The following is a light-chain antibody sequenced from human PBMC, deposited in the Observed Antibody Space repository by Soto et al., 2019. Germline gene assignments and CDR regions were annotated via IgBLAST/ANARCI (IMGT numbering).Light chain of an antibody. CDR3: QQYNNWPLT. Sequence: EIVMTQSPATLSVSPGERATLSCRASQSVSSNLAWYQQKPGQAPRLLIYGASTRATGIPGRFSGSGSGTEFTHTISSLQSEDFAVYYCQQYNNWPLTFGGGTKVEIK. V-gene: IGKV3-15*01. J-gene: IGKJ4*01. CDR2: GAS. CDR1: QSVSSN.